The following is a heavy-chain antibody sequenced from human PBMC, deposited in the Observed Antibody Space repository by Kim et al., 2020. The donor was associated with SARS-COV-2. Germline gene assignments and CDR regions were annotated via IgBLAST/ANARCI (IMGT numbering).Heavy chain of an antibody. D-gene: IGHD3-10*01. CDR2: INHSGST. V-gene: IGHV4-34*01. J-gene: IGHJ5*02. Sequence: SETLSLTCAVYGGSFSGYYWSWIRQPPGRGLEWIGEINHSGSTNYNPSLKSRVTISVDTSKNQFSLKLSSVTAADTAVYYCARASCQTMDRLPGGDWFDPWGQGTLVTVSS. CDR3: ARASCQTMDRLPGGDWFDP. CDR1: GGSFSGYY.